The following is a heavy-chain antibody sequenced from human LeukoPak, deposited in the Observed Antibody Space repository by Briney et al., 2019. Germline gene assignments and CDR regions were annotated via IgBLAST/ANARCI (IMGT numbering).Heavy chain of an antibody. CDR1: GYTFTSYG. D-gene: IGHD1-26*01. V-gene: IGHV1-18*01. CDR2: ISAYNGNT. Sequence: ASVKVSCKASGYTFTSYGISWVRQAPGQGLEWMGWISAYNGNTNYAQKLQGRVTMTTDTSTSAAYMELRSLRSDDTAVYYCARESVESGSPGPYCFDYWGQGTLVTVSS. CDR3: ARESVESGSPGPYCFDY. J-gene: IGHJ4*02.